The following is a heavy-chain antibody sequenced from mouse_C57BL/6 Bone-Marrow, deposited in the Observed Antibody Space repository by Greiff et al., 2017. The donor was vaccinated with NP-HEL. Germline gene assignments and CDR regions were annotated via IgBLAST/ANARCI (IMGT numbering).Heavy chain of an antibody. CDR1: GYAFTNYL. V-gene: IGHV1-54*01. CDR3: ARSGYGNYGAWFAY. J-gene: IGHJ3*01. CDR2: INPGSGGT. D-gene: IGHD2-1*01. Sequence: VQLQQSGAELVRPGTSVKVSCKASGYAFTNYLIEWVKQRPGQGLEWIGVINPGSGGTNYNEKFKGKATLTADKSSGTAYMQLSSLTSEDSAVYFCARSGYGNYGAWFAYWGQGTLVTVSA.